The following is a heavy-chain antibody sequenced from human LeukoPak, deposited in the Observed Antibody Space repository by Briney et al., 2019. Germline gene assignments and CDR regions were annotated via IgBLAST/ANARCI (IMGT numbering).Heavy chain of an antibody. CDR1: GGSISSYY. J-gene: IGHJ6*03. Sequence: AETLSLTCAVSGGSISSYYWSWIRQPAGKRLEWIGRIYTSGSTNYNPSLKSRVTMSVDTSKNQFSLKLSSVTAAATAVYYCAREPPLVYAYGDYGDYYYYYYMDVWGKGTTVTVSS. CDR2: IYTSGST. CDR3: AREPPLVYAYGDYGDYYYYYYMDV. V-gene: IGHV4-4*07. D-gene: IGHD4-17*01.